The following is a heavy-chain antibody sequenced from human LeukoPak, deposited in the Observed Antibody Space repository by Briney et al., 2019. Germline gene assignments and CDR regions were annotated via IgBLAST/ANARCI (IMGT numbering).Heavy chain of an antibody. CDR2: IDSTSTYI. V-gene: IGHV3-21*01. Sequence: GGSPRLSCAASGFSFSSSSMSWVRQAPGKGLEWVSYIDSTSTYIFYADPVQGRFTLSRDNAKNSLILQMNSLRAEDTAVYYCARDTSGSQVITYLDYWGQGILVTVAS. CDR3: ARDTSGSQVITYLDY. J-gene: IGHJ4*02. D-gene: IGHD3-10*01. CDR1: GFSFSSSS.